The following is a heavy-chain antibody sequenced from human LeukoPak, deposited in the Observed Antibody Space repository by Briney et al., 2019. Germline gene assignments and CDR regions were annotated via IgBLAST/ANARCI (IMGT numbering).Heavy chain of an antibody. CDR2: ISSSSSYI. CDR1: GFTFSSYS. J-gene: IGHJ4*02. Sequence: GGSLRLSCAASGFTFSSYSMNWVRQAPGKGLEWVSSISSSSSYIYYAGSVKGRFTISRDNAKNSLYLQMNSLRAEDTAVYYCARGAPYYFDYWGQGTLVTVSS. V-gene: IGHV3-21*01. CDR3: ARGAPYYFDY.